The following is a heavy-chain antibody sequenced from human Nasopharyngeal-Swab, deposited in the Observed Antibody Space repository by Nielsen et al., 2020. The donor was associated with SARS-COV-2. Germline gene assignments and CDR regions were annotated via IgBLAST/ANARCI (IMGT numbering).Heavy chain of an antibody. CDR3: ARHGLSGITIFGVVIPKNWFDP. V-gene: IGHV4-39*01. J-gene: IGHJ5*02. Sequence: RQAPGKGLEWIGSIYYSESTYYNPSLKSRVTISVDTSKNQFSLKLRSVTAADTAVYYCARHGLSGITIFGVVIPKNWFDPWGQGTLVTVSS. CDR2: IYYSEST. D-gene: IGHD3-3*01.